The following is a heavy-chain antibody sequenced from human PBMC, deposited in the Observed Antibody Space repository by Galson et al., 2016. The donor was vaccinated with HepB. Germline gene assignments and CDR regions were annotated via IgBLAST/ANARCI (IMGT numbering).Heavy chain of an antibody. V-gene: IGHV3-33*06. J-gene: IGHJ4*02. CDR1: GFTFSSYG. D-gene: IGHD1-26*01. CDR2: IWSDGSNK. Sequence: SLRLSCAASGFTFSSYGMHWVRQAPGKGLEWVAVIWSDGSNKYYADSVKGRFTISRDNSKKTLYLQMNSLRAEDTAVYYCTKDLSYSGGSTFYYWGQGTLVTVSS. CDR3: TKDLSYSGGSTFYY.